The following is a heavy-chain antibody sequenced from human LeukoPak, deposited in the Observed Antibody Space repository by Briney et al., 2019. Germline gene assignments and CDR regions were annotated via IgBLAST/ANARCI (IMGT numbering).Heavy chain of an antibody. D-gene: IGHD4-17*01. CDR2: IYYSGST. J-gene: IGHJ4*02. V-gene: IGHV4-39*01. Sequence: PSETLSLTCTVSGGSISSSSYYWGWIRQPPGKGLEWIGSIYYSGSTYYNPSLKSRVTISVDTSKNQFSLKLSSVTAAGTAVYYCARLDYGDESYFDYWGQGTLVTVSS. CDR1: GGSISSSSYY. CDR3: ARLDYGDESYFDY.